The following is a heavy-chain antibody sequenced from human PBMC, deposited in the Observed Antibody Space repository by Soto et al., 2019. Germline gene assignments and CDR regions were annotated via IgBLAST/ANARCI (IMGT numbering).Heavy chain of an antibody. Sequence: QVQVVESGGGVVQPGWSLRLSCTASGFTFSGHAMHWVRQPPGKGLEWVAQIWYDGSNKYYADSVKGRFTISRDNSKNTRNMQTDSLRVEDTAAYYWARDGKSLAPYALAVWGQGTSVTVSS. V-gene: IGHV3-33*01. J-gene: IGHJ6*02. D-gene: IGHD6-19*01. CDR2: IWYDGSNK. CDR1: GFTFSGHA. CDR3: ARDGKSLAPYALAV.